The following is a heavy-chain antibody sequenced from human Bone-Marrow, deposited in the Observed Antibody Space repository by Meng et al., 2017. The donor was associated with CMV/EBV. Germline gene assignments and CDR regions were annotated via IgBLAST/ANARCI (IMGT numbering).Heavy chain of an antibody. Sequence: YSFTGFWSGWWPRMPGTGLAWMGIIYPGASATRYSPSFQAQVTTSADKSISTAYLQWSSLKASDTAMYYCARALCGGDCYSTNWFDPWGQGTLVTVSS. CDR3: ARALCGGDCYSTNWFDP. J-gene: IGHJ5*02. D-gene: IGHD2-21*01. CDR2: IYPGASAT. V-gene: IGHV5-51*01. CDR1: YSFTGFW.